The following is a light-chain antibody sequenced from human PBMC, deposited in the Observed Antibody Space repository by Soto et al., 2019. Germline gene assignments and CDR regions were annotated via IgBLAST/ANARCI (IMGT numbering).Light chain of an antibody. J-gene: IGKJ1*01. Sequence: EIVMTPSPATLSVSPGERASLSCRASQSVSSNLAWYQQKPGQAPRLLIYGASTRATGIPARFSGRGSGTEFILTISRLQSEDFAVYYCQQYDDWPETFGQGTKVDIK. CDR2: GAS. CDR1: QSVSSN. V-gene: IGKV3-15*01. CDR3: QQYDDWPET.